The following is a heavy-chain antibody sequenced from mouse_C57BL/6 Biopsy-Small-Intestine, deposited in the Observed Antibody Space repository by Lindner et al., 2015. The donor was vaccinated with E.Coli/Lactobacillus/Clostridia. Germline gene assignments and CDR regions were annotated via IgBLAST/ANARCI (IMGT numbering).Heavy chain of an antibody. CDR3: ARSEYHGSHYFDY. V-gene: IGHV1-81*01. J-gene: IGHJ2*01. CDR2: IYPRSGNT. Sequence: VQLQESGAELARPGASVKLSCKASGYTFTSYGISWVKQRTGQGLEWIGEIYPRSGNTYYNEKFKGKASLTADKSSSTAYMQLSSLTSEDSAVYFCARSEYHGSHYFDYWGQGTTLTVSS. CDR1: GYTFTSYG. D-gene: IGHD1-1*01.